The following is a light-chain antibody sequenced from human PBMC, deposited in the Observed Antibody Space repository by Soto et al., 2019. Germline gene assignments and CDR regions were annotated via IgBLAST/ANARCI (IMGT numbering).Light chain of an antibody. CDR1: QSVTDW. V-gene: IGKV1-5*01. Sequence: DIQMTQSPSTLSASVGDRVTITCRASQSVTDWLAWYQLKSGKAPKLLIYDASSLESGVPSRFSGSGSGTEFTLTISSLQPDDFATYFCQQYNSNSRTFGQGTKVEI. CDR3: QQYNSNSRT. J-gene: IGKJ1*01. CDR2: DAS.